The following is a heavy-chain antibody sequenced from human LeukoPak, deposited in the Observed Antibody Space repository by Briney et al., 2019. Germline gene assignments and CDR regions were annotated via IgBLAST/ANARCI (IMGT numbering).Heavy chain of an antibody. CDR3: SRHGSEVEYYFDY. J-gene: IGHJ4*02. CDR2: IYYSGST. Sequence: SETLSLTCSVSGGSISSSRYYWGWIRQPPGKGVEWIGSIYYSGSTYYNPSLKSRVTISVDTSENQFSLKLSSVTAVDTAVYYCSRHGSEVEYYFDYWGQGTLVTVSS. CDR1: GGSISSSRYY. V-gene: IGHV4-39*01. D-gene: IGHD2-15*01.